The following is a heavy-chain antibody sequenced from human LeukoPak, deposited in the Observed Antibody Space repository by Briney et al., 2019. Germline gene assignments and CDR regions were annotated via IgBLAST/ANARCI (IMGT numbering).Heavy chain of an antibody. CDR1: GFTVSNNY. CDR3: VRKNRDFNAAFDI. D-gene: IGHD1-14*01. J-gene: IGHJ3*02. CDR2: SYSDTNT. Sequence: GGSLRLSCTASGFTVSNNYMSWVRQAPGKGLEWVSISYSDTNTNYADSVKGRFTISRDASQNTLSLQMNSLRAEDTAVYYCVRKNRDFNAAFDIWGQGTVVTVSA. V-gene: IGHV3-53*01.